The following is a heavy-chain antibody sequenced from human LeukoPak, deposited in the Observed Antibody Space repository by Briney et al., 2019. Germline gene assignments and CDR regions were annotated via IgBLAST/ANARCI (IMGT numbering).Heavy chain of an antibody. CDR2: IYYSGST. CDR1: GGSISSSSYY. Sequence: PSETLSLTCTVSGGSISSSSYYWGWIRQPPGKGLEWIGSIYYSGSTYYNPSLKSRVTISVDTSKNQFSLKLSSVTAADTAVYYCARSTVAAAHARTEGPGPFDYWGQGTLVTVSS. CDR3: ARSTVAAAHARTEGPGPFDY. V-gene: IGHV4-39*01. D-gene: IGHD6-13*01. J-gene: IGHJ4*02.